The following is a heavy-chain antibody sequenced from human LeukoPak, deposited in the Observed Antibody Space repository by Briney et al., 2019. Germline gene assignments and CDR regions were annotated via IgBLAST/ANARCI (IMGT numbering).Heavy chain of an antibody. J-gene: IGHJ4*02. Sequence: GGSLRLSCAASGFTFTNYWMSWVRQAPGKGLELVANIKQDRSEKYYVDSVKGRFTISRDNAKNSLYLQMNSLRAEDTAVYYCARLREIPVFGVVTKSTSSFDYWGQGTLVTVSS. V-gene: IGHV3-7*01. CDR2: IKQDRSEK. CDR1: GFTFTNYW. D-gene: IGHD3-3*01. CDR3: ARLREIPVFGVVTKSTSSFDY.